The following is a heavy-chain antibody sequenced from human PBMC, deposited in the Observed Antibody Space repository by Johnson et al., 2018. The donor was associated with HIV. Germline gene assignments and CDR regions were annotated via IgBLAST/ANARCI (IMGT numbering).Heavy chain of an antibody. J-gene: IGHJ3*02. CDR3: AKGLTLRGSYYDAFDI. D-gene: IGHD1-26*01. V-gene: IGHV3-30*04. CDR2: ISSDGNSE. Sequence: VQLVESGGGVVQPGRSLRLSCAASGFTFSSYPIHWVRQAPGKRPEWVAKISSDGNSENYAASVRGRFTISRDSSKNTLYLQMNSLRAKDTAGYYCAKGLTLRGSYYDAFDIWGQGTMVTVSS. CDR1: GFTFSSYP.